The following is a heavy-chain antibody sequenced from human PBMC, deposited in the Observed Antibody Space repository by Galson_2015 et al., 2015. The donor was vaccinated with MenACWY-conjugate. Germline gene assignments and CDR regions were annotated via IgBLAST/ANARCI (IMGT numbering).Heavy chain of an antibody. J-gene: IGHJ4*02. CDR2: LYQTGRT. V-gene: IGHV4-39*07. D-gene: IGHD6-19*01. CDR3: ARDQGASGWYGHPYFDY. CDR1: GGSIRRSTYY. Sequence: SETLSLTCSVSGGSIRRSTYYWGWIRQPPGGGLEWVGSLYQTGRTKYNPSLKSRVTISVDTSKDQFSLKLTSVTAADTAVYYCARDQGASGWYGHPYFDYCGQGTLVPVSS.